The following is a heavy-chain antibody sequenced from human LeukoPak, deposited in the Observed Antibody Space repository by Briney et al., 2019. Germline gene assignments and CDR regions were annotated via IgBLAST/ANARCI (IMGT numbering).Heavy chain of an antibody. V-gene: IGHV3-30*18. CDR2: ICYGGSNK. CDR3: SKSRIGDAFDI. CDR1: GLAFSSYS. Sequence: GGSLRLSCAASGLAFSSYSMHWVRQAPGKGLEWVAVICYGGSNKYYADSVKGRFTISRDNSKNTLYLQMTSPRAENTAEYYCSKSRIGDAFDIWRQGTMVTVSS. D-gene: IGHD2/OR15-2a*01. J-gene: IGHJ3*02.